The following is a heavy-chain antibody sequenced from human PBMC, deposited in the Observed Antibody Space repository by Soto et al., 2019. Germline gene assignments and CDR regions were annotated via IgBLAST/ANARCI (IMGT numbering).Heavy chain of an antibody. CDR2: IIPIFGTA. D-gene: IGHD4-17*01. V-gene: IGHV1-69*12. CDR3: AGGNADDYGDSGDCDY. J-gene: IGHJ4*02. Sequence: QVQLVQSGAEVKKPGSSVKVSCKASGGTFSSYAISWVRQAPGQGLEWMGGIIPIFGTANYAQKFEGRVTITADESTSTANVELSSLRSEDTAVYDCAGGNADDYGDSGDCDYWGQGTLVTVSS. CDR1: GGTFSSYA.